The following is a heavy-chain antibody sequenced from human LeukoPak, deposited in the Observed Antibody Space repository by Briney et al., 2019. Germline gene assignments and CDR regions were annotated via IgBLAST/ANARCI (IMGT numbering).Heavy chain of an antibody. CDR2: IYTSGST. J-gene: IGHJ5*02. D-gene: IGHD4-17*01. CDR1: GGSISSGSYY. Sequence: SETLSLTCTVSGGSISSGSYYWSWIRQPAGKGLEWIGHIYTSGSTKYNPSLKSRVTISLDTSKNQFSLKLSSVTAADTAVYYCARHQDRDYGDLTWGQGTLVTVSS. V-gene: IGHV4-61*09. CDR3: ARHQDRDYGDLT.